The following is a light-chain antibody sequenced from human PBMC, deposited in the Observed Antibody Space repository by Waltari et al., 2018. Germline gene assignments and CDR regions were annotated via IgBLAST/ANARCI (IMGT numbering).Light chain of an antibody. Sequence: DIQMTQSPSSLSASVGDRVTITCQASQDIRNHLNWYQQKPGKPPNLLIYDASNLQSGVPSRFSGIQSGTDFTFTISSLQPEDIATYYCLQYDNVPPTFGAGTKVDIK. V-gene: IGKV1-33*01. CDR2: DAS. J-gene: IGKJ4*01. CDR1: QDIRNH. CDR3: LQYDNVPPT.